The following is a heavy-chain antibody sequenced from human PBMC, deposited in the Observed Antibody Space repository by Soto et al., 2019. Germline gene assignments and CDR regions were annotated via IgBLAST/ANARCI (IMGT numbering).Heavy chain of an antibody. Sequence: QVQLVQSGAEVKKPGSSVKVSCKASVDTFSSYSISWVRQAPGQGLEWMGRIIPILGIADYALKFQGRVTIAADTPTSTVYMEWSSLGSEATAVYYCALGAKVLNRYGMDVWGQGTTVTVSS. CDR1: VDTFSSYS. CDR3: ALGAKVLNRYGMDV. J-gene: IGHJ6*02. CDR2: IIPILGIA. V-gene: IGHV1-69*02.